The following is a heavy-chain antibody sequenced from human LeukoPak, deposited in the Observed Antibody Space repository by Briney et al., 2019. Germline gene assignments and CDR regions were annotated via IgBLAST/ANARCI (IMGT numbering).Heavy chain of an antibody. D-gene: IGHD2-2*01. CDR2: ISSSSSTI. V-gene: IGHV3-48*01. CDR3: AGGGIGYGRTSLPDY. J-gene: IGHJ4*02. Sequence: GGSLRLSCAASGFTFSSYSMNWVRQAPGKGLEWVSYISSSSSTIYYADSVKGRFTISRDNAKNSLYLQMNSLRAEDTAVYYCAGGGIGYGRTSLPDYWGQGTLVTVSS. CDR1: GFTFSSYS.